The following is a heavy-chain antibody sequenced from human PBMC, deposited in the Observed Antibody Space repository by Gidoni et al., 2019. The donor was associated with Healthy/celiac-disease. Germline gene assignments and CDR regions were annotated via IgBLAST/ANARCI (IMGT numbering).Heavy chain of an antibody. CDR3: ARDTVTTHHGMDV. CDR2: IIPIFGTA. J-gene: IGHJ6*02. D-gene: IGHD4-17*01. Sequence: QVQLVRSGAQVPKPGSSVKVSCEAAVGTFSRYAISWVRQAPGQGLEWMVGIIPIFGTANYAQKFQGRVTITADESTSTAYMELSSLRSEDTAVYYCARDTVTTHHGMDVWGQGTTVTVSS. V-gene: IGHV1-69*01. CDR1: VGTFSRYA.